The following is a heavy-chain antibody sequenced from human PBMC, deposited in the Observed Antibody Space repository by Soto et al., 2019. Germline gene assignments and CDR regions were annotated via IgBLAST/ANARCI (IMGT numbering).Heavy chain of an antibody. CDR1: GFTFSSYD. D-gene: IGHD3-10*01. CDR2: IGTAGDT. J-gene: IGHJ6*01. V-gene: IGHV3-13*01. CDR3: ARAGWFGECPLYYYYGMDI. Sequence: GGALRLSCAASGFTFSSYDMHWVRQATGKGLEWVSAIGTAGDTYYPGSVKGRFTVSRENAKNSLYLQMNSLRAGDTAVYYCARAGWFGECPLYYYYGMDIWGQGTTVTVSS.